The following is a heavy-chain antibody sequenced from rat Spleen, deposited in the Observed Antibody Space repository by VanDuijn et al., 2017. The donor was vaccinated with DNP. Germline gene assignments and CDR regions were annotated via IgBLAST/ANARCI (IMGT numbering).Heavy chain of an antibody. CDR3: TRGGPYYFDY. CDR2: IRNSVST. CDR1: GYSITSNH. Sequence: EVRLQESGPGLVKPSQSLSLTCSVSGYSITSNHWGWTRKFPGNKMEWIGHIRNSVSTNSNPSLKSRISITRDTSKNQFFLQLNSVTTEDTATYYCTRGGPYYFDYWGQGVMVTVSS. J-gene: IGHJ2*01. V-gene: IGHV3-1*01. D-gene: IGHD1-11*01.